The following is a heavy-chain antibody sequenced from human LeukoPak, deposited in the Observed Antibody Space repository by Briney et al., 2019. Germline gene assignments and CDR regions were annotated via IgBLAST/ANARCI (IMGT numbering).Heavy chain of an antibody. Sequence: GGSLRLSCAASGFTFSSYGMHWVRQAPGKGLEWVAFIRYDGSNKYYADSVKGRFAISRDNSKNTLYLQMNSLRAEDTAVYYCARDLHWNYGGDYWGQGTLVTVSS. V-gene: IGHV3-30*02. CDR3: ARDLHWNYGGDY. CDR1: GFTFSSYG. J-gene: IGHJ4*02. CDR2: IRYDGSNK. D-gene: IGHD1-7*01.